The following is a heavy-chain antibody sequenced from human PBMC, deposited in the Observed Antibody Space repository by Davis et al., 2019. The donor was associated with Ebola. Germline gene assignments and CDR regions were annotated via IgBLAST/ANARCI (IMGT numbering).Heavy chain of an antibody. D-gene: IGHD6-13*01. Sequence: SETLSLTCTVSGVSISSTNYYWAWIRQPPGKGLEWIGSMFSSGSTYYSPPLKSRVRISVDTSKNHFSLKMTSVTATDTAVYYCVRQGRAAGTGTWFDPWGQGTLVTVSS. CDR2: MFSSGST. J-gene: IGHJ5*02. CDR3: VRQGRAAGTGTWFDP. CDR1: GVSISSTNYY. V-gene: IGHV4-39*01.